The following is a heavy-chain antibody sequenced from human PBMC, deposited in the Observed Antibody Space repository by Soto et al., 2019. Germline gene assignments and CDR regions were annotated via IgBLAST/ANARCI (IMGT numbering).Heavy chain of an antibody. CDR1: GDSIGNSRFY. J-gene: IGHJ5*02. D-gene: IGHD3-22*01. V-gene: IGHV4-39*01. Sequence: SETLSLTCSVSGDSIGNSRFYWAWIRQPPGEGLEWIGSIYHTGNAYYNPSLKSRVTIFVDTSKNQFSLKLTSVTAADTALYYCARDYFDSSDYTTNWFDPRGQGTLVTVS. CDR3: ARDYFDSSDYTTNWFDP. CDR2: IYHTGNA.